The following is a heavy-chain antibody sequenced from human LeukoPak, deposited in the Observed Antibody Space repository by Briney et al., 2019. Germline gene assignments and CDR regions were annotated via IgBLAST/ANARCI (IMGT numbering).Heavy chain of an antibody. CDR2: IYYSGST. J-gene: IGHJ4*02. V-gene: IGHV4-39*01. D-gene: IGHD2-2*01. CDR1: GFAFSSQA. CDR3: ARQGRGIQLQTYFDY. Sequence: GSLRLSCAASGFAFSSQAMGWVRQPPGKGLEWIGSIYYSGSTYYNPSLKSRVTISVDTSKSQFSLRLSSVTAADTAVYYCARQGRGIQLQTYFDYWGQGTLVTVSS.